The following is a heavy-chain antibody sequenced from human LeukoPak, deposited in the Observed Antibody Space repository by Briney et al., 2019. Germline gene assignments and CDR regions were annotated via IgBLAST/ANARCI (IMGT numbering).Heavy chain of an antibody. CDR2: IRYDGSNK. D-gene: IGHD2-2*02. J-gene: IGHJ4*02. V-gene: IGHV3-30*02. CDR3: AKVPRPHCSSTSCYRDYFDY. Sequence: GGSLRLSCAASGFTFSSYGMHWVRQAPGEGLEWVAFIRYDGSNKYYADSVKGRFTISRDNSKNTLYLQMNSLRAEDTAVYYCAKVPRPHCSSTSCYRDYFDYWGQGTLVTVSS. CDR1: GFTFSSYG.